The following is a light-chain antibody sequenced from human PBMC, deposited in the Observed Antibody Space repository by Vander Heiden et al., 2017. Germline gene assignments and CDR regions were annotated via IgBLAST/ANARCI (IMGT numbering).Light chain of an antibody. Sequence: EIVMTQPPATLSASPGERATLSCRASQSVSSNLAWYQQNPGQPPRLLIYGASTRTTGIPARFSGSGSGTEFTLTISSLQSEDFAVYYCQQYNNWPPWTFGQGTKVEIK. CDR3: QQYNNWPPWT. CDR1: QSVSSN. CDR2: GAS. V-gene: IGKV3-15*01. J-gene: IGKJ1*01.